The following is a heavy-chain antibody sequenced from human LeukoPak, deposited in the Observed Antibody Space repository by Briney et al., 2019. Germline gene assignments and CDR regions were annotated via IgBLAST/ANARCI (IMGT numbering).Heavy chain of an antibody. J-gene: IGHJ4*02. Sequence: ASVKVSCKASGYTFTGYYMHWVRQAPGQGLEWMGRIDPNSGGTNYAEKFQGRVTMTRDTSISTAYMELSRLRSDDTAVYYCARGRPTVTDYWGQGTLVTVSS. D-gene: IGHD4-17*01. CDR3: ARGRPTVTDY. CDR1: GYTFTGYY. CDR2: IDPNSGGT. V-gene: IGHV1-2*06.